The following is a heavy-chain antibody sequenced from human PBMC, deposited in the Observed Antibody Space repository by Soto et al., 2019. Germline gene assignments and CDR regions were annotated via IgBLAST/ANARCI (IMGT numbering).Heavy chain of an antibody. D-gene: IGHD5-12*01. CDR1: GFRFSGFA. J-gene: IGHJ4*02. V-gene: IGHV3-30*04. CDR3: PRDLGGYVHLWDKSNY. Sequence: VQLVESGGGVVQPGASLRLSCVASGFRFSGFAMHWVRQAPGKGLEWVAVISFDGSEKFYVDSVKGRFSISRDDFHSTVFLQMDSLRPEDTGVYYCPRDLGGYVHLWDKSNYWGQGTLLNVSS. CDR2: ISFDGSEK.